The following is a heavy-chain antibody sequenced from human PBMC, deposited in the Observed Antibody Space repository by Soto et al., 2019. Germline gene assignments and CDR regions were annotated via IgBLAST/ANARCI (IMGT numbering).Heavy chain of an antibody. CDR1: GFTFSTYA. Sequence: QVQLVESGGGVVQPGRSLRLSCVASGFTFSTYAMHWVRQAPGKGLEWVALIWYDGSNKYYADSVKGRFTISRDNSKNTLYLQMNSLRADDTGVYYCAREVSSLVTSGSYFLYWGQGTPVTVSS. CDR3: AREVSSLVTSGSYFLY. V-gene: IGHV3-33*01. J-gene: IGHJ4*02. CDR2: IWYDGSNK. D-gene: IGHD3-10*01.